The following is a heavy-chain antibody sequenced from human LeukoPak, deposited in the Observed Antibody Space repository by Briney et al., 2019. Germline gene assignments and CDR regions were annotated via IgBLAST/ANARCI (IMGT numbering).Heavy chain of an antibody. Sequence: GGSLRLSCAASGFTFSDYYMSWIRQAPGKGLEWVSYISSSGSTIYYADSVKGRFTISRDNSENTLYLQMNSLRAEDTAVYYCAKASKGYQAAFDYWGQGTLVTVSS. CDR3: AKASKGYQAAFDY. CDR1: GFTFSDYY. D-gene: IGHD2-2*01. CDR2: ISSSGSTI. J-gene: IGHJ4*02. V-gene: IGHV3-11*04.